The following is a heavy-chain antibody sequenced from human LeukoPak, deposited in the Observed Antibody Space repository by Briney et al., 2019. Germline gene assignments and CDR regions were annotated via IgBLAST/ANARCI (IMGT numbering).Heavy chain of an antibody. V-gene: IGHV3-49*03. D-gene: IGHD3-10*01. CDR3: TRDQYYYGSGSHYYYYYMDV. Sequence: PGGSLRLSCTASGFTFGDYAMSWFRQAPGKGLEWVGFIRSKAYGGTTEYAASVKGRFTISRDDSKSIAYLQMNSLKTEDTAVYYCTRDQYYYGSGSHYYYYYMDVWGKGTTVTVSS. CDR2: IRSKAYGGTT. CDR1: GFTFGDYA. J-gene: IGHJ6*03.